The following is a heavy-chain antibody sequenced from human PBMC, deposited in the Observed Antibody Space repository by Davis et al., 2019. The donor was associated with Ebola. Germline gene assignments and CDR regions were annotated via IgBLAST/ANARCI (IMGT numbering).Heavy chain of an antibody. CDR1: GDSIGSDHFD. CDR2: ISYLGNT. CDR3: ATTSRAVDLLSTSHSLNWNDEPAAFDI. V-gene: IGHV4-61*01. J-gene: IGHJ3*02. D-gene: IGHD1-1*01. Sequence: SETLSLTCTVSGDSIGSDHFDWTWIRQPPGKGLEWIGSISYLGNTNYNPSLNSRVIISVDTPNSQFSLRLTSVTPADAAMYYCATTSRAVDLLSTSHSLNWNDEPAAFDIWGQGTMVTVSP.